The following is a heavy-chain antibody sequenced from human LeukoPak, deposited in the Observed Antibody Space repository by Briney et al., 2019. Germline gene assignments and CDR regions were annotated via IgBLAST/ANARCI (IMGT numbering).Heavy chain of an antibody. Sequence: GGSLRLSCAASGFTFSSYAMSWVRQAPGKGLEWVSAISGSGGSTYYAGSVKGRFTISRDNSKNTLYLQMNSLRAEDTAVYYCAKAPYYDILTGYLYYFDYWGQGTLVTVSS. CDR3: AKAPYYDILTGYLYYFDY. CDR1: GFTFSSYA. CDR2: ISGSGGST. V-gene: IGHV3-23*01. J-gene: IGHJ4*02. D-gene: IGHD3-9*01.